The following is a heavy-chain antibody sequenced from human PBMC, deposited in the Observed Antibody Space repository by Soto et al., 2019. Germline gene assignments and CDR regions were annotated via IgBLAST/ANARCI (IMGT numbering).Heavy chain of an antibody. J-gene: IGHJ4*02. D-gene: IGHD3-16*01. CDR2: ISSSSSTI. CDR1: GFTFSSYS. CDR3: AGTYYDYIWGSYSPDY. Sequence: EVQLVESGGGLVQPGGSLRLSCAASGFTFSSYSMNWVRQAPGKGLEWVSYISSSSSTIYYADSVKGRFTISRDNAKNSLHLQMNSLRAEDTAVYYCAGTYYDYIWGSYSPDYWGQGTLVTVSS. V-gene: IGHV3-48*01.